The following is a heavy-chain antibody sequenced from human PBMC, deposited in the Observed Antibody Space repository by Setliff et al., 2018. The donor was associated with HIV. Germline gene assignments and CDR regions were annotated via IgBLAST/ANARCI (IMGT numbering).Heavy chain of an antibody. Sequence: SETLSLTCTVSGGSVTSSLYYWGWIRQPPGKGLEWIGHIYVGGSVIYNPSLASRVTISMVPSKNQFSLDLSSVTAADTAKYYCARAKTIGVSAVFFDPWGQGRPVTVSS. CDR1: GGSVTSSLYY. V-gene: IGHV4-61*05. CDR2: IYVGGSV. J-gene: IGHJ5*02. CDR3: ARAKTIGVSAVFFDP. D-gene: IGHD3-3*01.